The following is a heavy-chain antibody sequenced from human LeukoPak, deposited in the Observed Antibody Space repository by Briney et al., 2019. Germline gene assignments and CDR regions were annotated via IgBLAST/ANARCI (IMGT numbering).Heavy chain of an antibody. CDR2: IRNKAHTFST. CDR3: VRASQGYFQN. J-gene: IGHJ1*01. CDR1: GFDFGAHE. Sequence: PGGSLRLSCAASGFDFGAHEMDWVRQAPGKGLERVGRIRNKAHTFSTEYAASVRGRFTVSRDDSKNSLSLQMNSLRSEDTAVYYCVRASQGYFQNWGQGTLVTVSS. V-gene: IGHV3-72*01.